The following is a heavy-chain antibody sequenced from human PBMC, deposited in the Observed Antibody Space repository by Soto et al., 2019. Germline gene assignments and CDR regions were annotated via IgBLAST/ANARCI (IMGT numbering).Heavy chain of an antibody. V-gene: IGHV4-39*01. J-gene: IGHJ4*02. Sequence: QLQLQESGPGLVKPSETLSLTCTVSGGSISSSSYYWGWIRQPPGKGLEWIGNIYHSGSTYYNPSLKGRVTVSVDTSKNQSSLKLSSVTAADTSVYYCARHVLWLRYWGQGTLVTVSS. CDR1: GGSISSSSYY. D-gene: IGHD5-18*01. CDR2: IYHSGST. CDR3: ARHVLWLRY.